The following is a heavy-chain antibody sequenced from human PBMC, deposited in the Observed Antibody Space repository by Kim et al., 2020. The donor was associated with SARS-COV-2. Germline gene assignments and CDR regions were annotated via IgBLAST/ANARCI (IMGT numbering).Heavy chain of an antibody. J-gene: IGHJ4*02. Sequence: SETLSLTCAVYGGSFSGYYWSWIRQPPGKGLEWIGEINHSGSTNYNPSLKSRVTISVDTSKNQFSLKLSSVTAADTAVYYCARGDSSGSPLGYWGQGTLVTVSS. CDR1: GGSFSGYY. CDR3: ARGDSSGSPLGY. D-gene: IGHD6-19*01. CDR2: INHSGST. V-gene: IGHV4-34*01.